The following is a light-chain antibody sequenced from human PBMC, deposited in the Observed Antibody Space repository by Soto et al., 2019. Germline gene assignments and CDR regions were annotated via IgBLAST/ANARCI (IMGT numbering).Light chain of an antibody. CDR1: QVITND. J-gene: IGKJ1*01. Sequence: IQLTQSPSSLSSSLGDRLSITCRASQVITNDLGWYQQKPGKAPKRPVYAASTLQSGVPSRFSGSGSGTEFTLTISSLQPEDVATYYCLQLNTYPWTFGQGTKVDIK. CDR2: AAS. V-gene: IGKV1-17*01. CDR3: LQLNTYPWT.